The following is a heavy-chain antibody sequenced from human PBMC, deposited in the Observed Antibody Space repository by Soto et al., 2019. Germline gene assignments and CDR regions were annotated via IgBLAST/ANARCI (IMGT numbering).Heavy chain of an antibody. CDR2: ISGSGNKT. Sequence: GRSMRLSCGVFGFTFSTYAMSWVRQAPGKGLEWVSAISGSGNKTFYADSVKGRFTISRDNSKNTLHLHMSSLRVEDTAVYYCVRGVRLHFDLWGQGTLVTVSS. V-gene: IGHV3-23*01. CDR1: GFTFSTYA. J-gene: IGHJ4*02. CDR3: VRGVRLHFDL.